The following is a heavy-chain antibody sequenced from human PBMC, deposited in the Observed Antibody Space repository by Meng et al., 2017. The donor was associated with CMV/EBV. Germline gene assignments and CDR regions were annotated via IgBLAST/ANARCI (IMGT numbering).Heavy chain of an antibody. J-gene: IGHJ6*02. D-gene: IGHD3-16*01. CDR1: GGTFSSYT. CDR2: IIPILGIA. CDR3: AKDPSWGGPVNYYYYGMDV. Sequence: SVKVSCKASGGTFSSYTISWVRQAPGQGLEWMGRIIPILGIANYAQKFQGRVTITADKSTSTAYMELSSLRSEDTAVYYCAKDPSWGGPVNYYYYGMDVWGQGTTVTVSS. V-gene: IGHV1-69*04.